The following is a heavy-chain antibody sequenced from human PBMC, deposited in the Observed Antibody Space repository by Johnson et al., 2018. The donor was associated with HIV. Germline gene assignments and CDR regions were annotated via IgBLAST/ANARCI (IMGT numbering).Heavy chain of an antibody. J-gene: IGHJ3*02. CDR1: GFTFSSYA. V-gene: IGHV3-33*06. Sequence: VQLVESGGGVVQPGRSLRLSCAASGFTFSSYAMHWVRQAPGKGLEWVAVIWYDGSNKYYADSVKGRFTISRDNSKNTLYLQMNSLRAEDTAVYYCAKGPGFLGAFDIWGQGTMVTVSS. CDR3: AKGPGFLGAFDI. D-gene: IGHD2-21*01. CDR2: IWYDGSNK.